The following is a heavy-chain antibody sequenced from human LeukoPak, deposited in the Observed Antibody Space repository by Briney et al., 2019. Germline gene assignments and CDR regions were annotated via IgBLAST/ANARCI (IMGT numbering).Heavy chain of an antibody. CDR2: ISYSGST. CDR1: GGSISSYY. CDR3: ARHRGVILDY. V-gene: IGHV4-59*08. D-gene: IGHD3-16*02. Sequence: SETLSLTCTVSGGSISSYYWSWIRQPPGKGLEWIGYISYSGSTNYNPSLKSRVTISVDTSKNQFSLKLSSVTAADTAVYYCARHRGVILDYWGQGTLVTVSS. J-gene: IGHJ4*02.